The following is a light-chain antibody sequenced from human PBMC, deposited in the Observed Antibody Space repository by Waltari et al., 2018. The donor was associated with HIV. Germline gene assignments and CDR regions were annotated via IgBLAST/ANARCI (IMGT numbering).Light chain of an antibody. CDR1: SSDGGGYNY. V-gene: IGLV2-11*01. Sequence: QSALTQPRSVSGSPGQSGTISCTGTSSDGGGYNYVSWYHQHPGKAPKLMIYDVSKRPSVVPARFSGSQSGNTAPLTISGLQAEDEADYYCCSYAGSYVFGGGTKLTVL. J-gene: IGLJ2*01. CDR3: CSYAGSYV. CDR2: DVS.